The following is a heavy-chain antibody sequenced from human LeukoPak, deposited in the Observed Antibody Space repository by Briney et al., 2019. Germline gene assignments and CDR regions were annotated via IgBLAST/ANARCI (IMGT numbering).Heavy chain of an antibody. CDR1: GGSISSGGYY. D-gene: IGHD4-23*01. J-gene: IGHJ3*02. CDR3: AREATLLTGGNPDALDI. CDR2: IYYSGST. Sequence: SETLSLTCTVSGGSISSGGYYWSWIRQHPGKGLEWIGYIYYSGSTYYNPSLKSRVTISVDTSKNQFSLKLSSVTAADTAVYYCAREATLLTGGNPDALDIWGQGTMVTVSS. V-gene: IGHV4-31*03.